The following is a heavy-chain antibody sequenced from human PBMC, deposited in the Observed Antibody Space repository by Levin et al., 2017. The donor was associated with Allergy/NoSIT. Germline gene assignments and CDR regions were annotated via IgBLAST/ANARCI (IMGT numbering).Heavy chain of an antibody. J-gene: IGHJ4*02. CDR2: IDWDDDE. CDR1: GFSLSTSGMC. Sequence: TLSLTCTFSGFSLSTSGMCVSWIRQAPGKALEWLARIDWDDDEYYSASLKTRLTISKDTSKNQVVLTMTNMDPVDTATYYCARFGSNYYDSTGYYQYYFDSWGQGTLVTVSS. V-gene: IGHV2-70*11. D-gene: IGHD3-22*01. CDR3: ARFGSNYYDSTGYYQYYFDS.